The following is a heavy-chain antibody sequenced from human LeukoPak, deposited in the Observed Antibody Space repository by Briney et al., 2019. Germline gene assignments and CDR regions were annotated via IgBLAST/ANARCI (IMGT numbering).Heavy chain of an antibody. Sequence: SGGSLRLSCAASGFTFSSYWMSWVRQAPGKGLEWVSGISWNSGSIGYADSVKGRFTISRDNAKNSLYLQMNSLRAEDTALYYCAKDISYSSSWYGMDVWGQGTTVTVSS. J-gene: IGHJ6*02. V-gene: IGHV3-9*01. CDR1: GFTFSSYW. D-gene: IGHD6-13*01. CDR3: AKDISYSSSWYGMDV. CDR2: ISWNSGSI.